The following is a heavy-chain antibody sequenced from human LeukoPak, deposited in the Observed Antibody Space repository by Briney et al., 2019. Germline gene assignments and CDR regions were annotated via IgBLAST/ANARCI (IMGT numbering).Heavy chain of an antibody. CDR3: AVHNGDY. CDR1: GFTFSRYW. V-gene: IGHV3-7*05. CDR2: IKEDGGEK. J-gene: IGHJ4*02. D-gene: IGHD2-8*01. Sequence: PGGSLRLSCGASGFTFSRYWMGWARQAPGKGLEWVATIKEDGGEKYYVDSVKGRFTISRDNAKNSLFLQMNSLRAEDTAVYYCAVHNGDYWGQGTLVTVSP.